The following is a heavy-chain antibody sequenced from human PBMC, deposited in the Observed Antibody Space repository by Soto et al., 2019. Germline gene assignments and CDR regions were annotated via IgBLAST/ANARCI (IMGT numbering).Heavy chain of an antibody. J-gene: IGHJ5*02. CDR3: AKDQNSYYYDSSGYSNWFDP. CDR1: GFTFSSYA. V-gene: IGHV3-23*01. CDR2: ISGSGGST. D-gene: IGHD3-22*01. Sequence: EVQLLESGGGLVQPGGSLRLSCAASGFTFSSYAMSWVRQAPGKGLEWVSAISGSGGSTYYADSVKGRFTISRDNSKKTMYLQMNSLRAEDKAVYYCAKDQNSYYYDSSGYSNWFDPWGQGTLVTVSS.